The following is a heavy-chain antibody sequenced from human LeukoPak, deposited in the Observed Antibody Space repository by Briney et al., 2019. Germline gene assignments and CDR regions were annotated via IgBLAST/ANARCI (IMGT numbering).Heavy chain of an antibody. CDR3: ARDLHYYEGMDV. V-gene: IGHV3-23*01. CDR1: GVTSSAYA. J-gene: IGHJ6*02. CDR2: IGSDNKP. Sequence: GGSLRLSCEASGVTSSAYAMTWVRQAPGKGLEWVSSIGSDNKPRYSESVKGRFAISRDNSKNILFIHLNSLRAEDTALYYCARDLHYYEGMDVWGQGTTVTVSS.